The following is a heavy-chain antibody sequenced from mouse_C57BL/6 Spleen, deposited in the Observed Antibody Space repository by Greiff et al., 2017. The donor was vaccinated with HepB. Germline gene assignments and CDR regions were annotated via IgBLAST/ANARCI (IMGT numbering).Heavy chain of an antibody. CDR3: ARSGLRTRGYYAMDY. V-gene: IGHV1-55*01. CDR2: IYPGSGST. Sequence: VQLQQPGAELVKPGASVKMSCKASGYTFTSYWITWVKQRPGQGLEWIGDIYPGSGSTNYNEKFKSKATLTVDTSSSTAYMQLSSLTSEDSAVYYCARSGLRTRGYYAMDYWGQGTSVTVSS. J-gene: IGHJ4*01. CDR1: GYTFTSYW. D-gene: IGHD1-1*01.